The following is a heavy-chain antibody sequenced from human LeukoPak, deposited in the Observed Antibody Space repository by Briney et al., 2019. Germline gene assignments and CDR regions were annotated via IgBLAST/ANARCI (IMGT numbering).Heavy chain of an antibody. CDR2: ISAYNDNT. CDR3: ARDIATIQHQD. D-gene: IGHD5-18*01. Sequence: APVKVSCKASGYTFTNSGISWVPEAPGQGLEWMGWISAYNDNTNHVQKFQDRVTMTTDTSTSTVYMELRSLRSDDTAVYYCARDIATIQHQDWGQGTLVTVSS. V-gene: IGHV1-18*01. J-gene: IGHJ4*02. CDR1: GYTFTNSG.